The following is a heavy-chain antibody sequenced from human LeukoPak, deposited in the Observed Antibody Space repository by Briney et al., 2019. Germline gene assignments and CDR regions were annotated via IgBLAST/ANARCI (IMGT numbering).Heavy chain of an antibody. D-gene: IGHD6-6*01. J-gene: IGHJ2*01. Sequence: SETLSLTCTVSGGSISSYYWSWIRQPPGKGLEWIGYIYYSGSTNYNPSLKSRVTISVDTSKNQFSLKLSSVTAADTAVYYCAGGGYSSSFGRYFDLWGRGTLVTVSS. V-gene: IGHV4-59*01. CDR1: GGSISSYY. CDR3: AGGGYSSSFGRYFDL. CDR2: IYYSGST.